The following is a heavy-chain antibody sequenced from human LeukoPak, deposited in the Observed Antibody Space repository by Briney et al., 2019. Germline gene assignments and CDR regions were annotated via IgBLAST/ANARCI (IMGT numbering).Heavy chain of an antibody. Sequence: PGGSLRLSCVAAGFTFRSYSLNWVRQAPGKGLEWISYISGTSSTIYYTDSVKRRFTISRDNGKNSLYLQMNSLEVEDTAMYYCARDGTGGVNYFGARSYDSWGQGTLVVVSS. J-gene: IGHJ4*02. CDR2: ISGTSSTI. CDR1: GFTFRSYS. D-gene: IGHD3-10*01. CDR3: ARDGTGGVNYFGARSYDS. V-gene: IGHV3-48*01.